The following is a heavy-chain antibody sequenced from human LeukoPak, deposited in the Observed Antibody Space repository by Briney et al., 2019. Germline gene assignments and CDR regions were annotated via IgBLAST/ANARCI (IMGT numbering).Heavy chain of an antibody. V-gene: IGHV4-59*01. J-gene: IGHJ6*02. CDR1: GGSINSYY. CDR2: IYYSGST. CDR3: ARTSRHFYGSGSNLTPWPADMDV. D-gene: IGHD3-10*01. Sequence: SKTLSLTCTVSGGSINSYYWTWIRQPPGKGLEWIGYIYYSGSTHYNPSLNSRVSISLDTSKNQFSLKLSSVTAADTAVYYCARTSRHFYGSGSNLTPWPADMDVWGQGTTVTVSS.